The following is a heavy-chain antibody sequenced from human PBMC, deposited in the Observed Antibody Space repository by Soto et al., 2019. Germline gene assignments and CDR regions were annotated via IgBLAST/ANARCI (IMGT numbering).Heavy chain of an antibody. D-gene: IGHD6-13*01. V-gene: IGHV4-59*01. Sequence: KPSETLSLTCTVSGGSISSYYWSWIRQPPGKGLEWIGYIYYSGSTNYNPSLKSRVTISVDTSKNQFSLKLSSVTAADTAVYYCARDLGKTAAADNYYYYYGMDVWGQGTTVTVSS. J-gene: IGHJ6*02. CDR2: IYYSGST. CDR1: GGSISSYY. CDR3: ARDLGKTAAADNYYYYYGMDV.